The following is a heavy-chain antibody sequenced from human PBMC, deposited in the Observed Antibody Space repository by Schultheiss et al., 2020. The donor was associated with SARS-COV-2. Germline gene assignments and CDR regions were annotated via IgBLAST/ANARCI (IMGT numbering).Heavy chain of an antibody. CDR2: ISSSSSYI. J-gene: IGHJ6*02. CDR1: GFTFSSYS. D-gene: IGHD6-6*01. Sequence: GGSLRLSCAASGFTFSSYSMNWVRQAPGKGLEWVSSISSSSSYIYYADSVKGRFTISRDNAKNSLYLQMNSLRAEDTAVYYCARDGLSSIAARAYYYYYGMDVWGQGTTVTVSS. CDR3: ARDGLSSIAARAYYYYYGMDV. V-gene: IGHV3-21*01.